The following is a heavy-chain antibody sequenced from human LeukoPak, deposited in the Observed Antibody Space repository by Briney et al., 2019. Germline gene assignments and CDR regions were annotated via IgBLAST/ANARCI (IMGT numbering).Heavy chain of an antibody. J-gene: IGHJ5*02. D-gene: IGHD6-13*01. CDR3: AKSSSWSAGYNWFDP. CDR2: ISGSGGST. Sequence: GGSLRLSCAASGFTFSSYAMSWARQAPGKGLEWVSAISGSGGSTYYADSVKGRFTISRDNSKNTLYLQMNSLRAEDTAVYYCAKSSSWSAGYNWFDPWGQGTLVTVSS. V-gene: IGHV3-23*01. CDR1: GFTFSSYA.